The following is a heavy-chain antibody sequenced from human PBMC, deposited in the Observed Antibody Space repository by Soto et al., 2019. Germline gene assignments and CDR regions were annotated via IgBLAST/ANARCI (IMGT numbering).Heavy chain of an antibody. CDR3: ARFSAVWDCSSTSGVSSDY. V-gene: IGHV4-30-4*01. CDR2: IYYSGST. Sequence: SETLSLTCTVSGGSISSGDYYWSWIRQPPGKGLEWIGYIYYSGSTYYNPSLKSRVTISVDTSKNQFSLKLSSVTAADTAVYYCARFSAVWDCSSTSGVSSDYWGQGPLVTSPQ. J-gene: IGHJ4*02. D-gene: IGHD2-2*01. CDR1: GGSISSGDYY.